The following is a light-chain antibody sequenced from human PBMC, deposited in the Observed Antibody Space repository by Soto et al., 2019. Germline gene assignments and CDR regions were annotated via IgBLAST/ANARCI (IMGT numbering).Light chain of an antibody. V-gene: IGLV2-14*01. CDR2: EVR. Sequence: QSVLTQPASVSGSPGQSITISCTGTSSDVGDYNYVFWYRQHPGKAPKLVISEVRNRPSGVSDRFSGSKSGNTASLTISGLQAEDEADYYCSSYTSSSTAVFGTGTKVTVL. CDR1: SSDVGDYNY. J-gene: IGLJ1*01. CDR3: SSYTSSSTAV.